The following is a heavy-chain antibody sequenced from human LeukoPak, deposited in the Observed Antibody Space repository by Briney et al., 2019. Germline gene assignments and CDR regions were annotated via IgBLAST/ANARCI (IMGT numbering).Heavy chain of an antibody. V-gene: IGHV4-4*02. D-gene: IGHD3-16*02. CDR2: IYHSGST. CDR3: ARNSFGGVIVI. Sequence: SETLSLTCAVSGGSISTNNWWHWVRQSPGKGLEWIGEIYHSGSTNYNPSLKSRVSVDTSKNQFSLKLSSVTAADTAVYYCARNSFGGVIVIWGQGTLVTVSS. CDR1: GGSISTNNW. J-gene: IGHJ4*02.